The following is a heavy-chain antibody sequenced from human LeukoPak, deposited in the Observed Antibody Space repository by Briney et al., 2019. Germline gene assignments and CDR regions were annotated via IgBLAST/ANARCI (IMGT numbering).Heavy chain of an antibody. V-gene: IGHV4-4*09. D-gene: IGHD2-2*01. CDR3: ARRLGYCRTTACYWPRYFDL. J-gene: IGHJ2*01. Sequence: SETLSLTCTVSDDSISNYYWSWIRQPPGGGLEWIGCIYSSGSNNSNPSLKSRVTISLDTSKNQFSLKLSSVTAADTAVYYCARRLGYCRTTACYWPRYFDLWGRGTLVAVSS. CDR1: DDSISNYY. CDR2: IYSSGSN.